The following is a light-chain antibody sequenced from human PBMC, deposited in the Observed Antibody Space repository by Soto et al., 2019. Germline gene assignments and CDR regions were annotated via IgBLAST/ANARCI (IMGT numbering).Light chain of an antibody. CDR2: EVS. J-gene: IGLJ1*01. CDR3: SSFTSSGTRV. CDR1: SSDVGGYNY. V-gene: IGLV2-14*01. Sequence: QSVLTQPASVSGPPGQSITISCTGTSSDVGGYNYVSWYQQHPGKAPKVMIYEVSNRPSGVSNRFSGSKSGNTASLTISGLQAEDEADYYCSSFTSSGTRVFGTGTKVTVL.